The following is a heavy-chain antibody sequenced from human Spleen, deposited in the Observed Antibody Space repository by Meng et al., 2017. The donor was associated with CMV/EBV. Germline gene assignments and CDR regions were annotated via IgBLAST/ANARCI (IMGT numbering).Heavy chain of an antibody. J-gene: IGHJ6*02. CDR2: ISWNSASI. CDR1: GFTFDDYA. CDR3: AKDMGRRASYGVYGMDV. Sequence: SLKISCAASGFTFDDYAMHWVRQAPGKGLEWVSGISWNSASIGYADSVKGRFTVSRDNAKNSLYLQMNSLRAEDTALYHCAKDMGRRASYGVYGMDVWGQGTTVTVSS. V-gene: IGHV3-9*01. D-gene: IGHD5-18*01.